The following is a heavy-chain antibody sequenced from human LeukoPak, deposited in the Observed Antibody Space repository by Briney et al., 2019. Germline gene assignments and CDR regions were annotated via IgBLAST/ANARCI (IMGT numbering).Heavy chain of an antibody. CDR2: FDPEDGET. V-gene: IGHV1-24*01. CDR1: GYTLTELS. Sequence: GASVKVSCKVSGYTLTELSMHWVRQAPGKGLEWMGGFDPEDGETIYAQKFQGRVTMTTDTSTSTAYMELRSLRSDDTAVYYCAREEYRAEYSGYDKDYWGQGTLVTVSS. CDR3: AREEYRAEYSGYDKDY. D-gene: IGHD5-12*01. J-gene: IGHJ4*02.